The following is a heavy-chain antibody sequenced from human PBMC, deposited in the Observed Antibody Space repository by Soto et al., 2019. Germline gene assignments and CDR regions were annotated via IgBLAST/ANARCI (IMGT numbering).Heavy chain of an antibody. CDR3: ARHLAAGDP. Sequence: QVQLVQAGAAVKKPGASVRVSCKASGYTFTSYYIHWVRQAPGQGLEWMAIVNPTGGSTNYAPKFQGRSTVYFDTSTSTVFMELNSLRYEDTAVYYCARHLAAGDPWGQGTLVTVSS. CDR1: GYTFTSYY. CDR2: VNPTGGST. V-gene: IGHV1-46*03. D-gene: IGHD6-25*01. J-gene: IGHJ5*02.